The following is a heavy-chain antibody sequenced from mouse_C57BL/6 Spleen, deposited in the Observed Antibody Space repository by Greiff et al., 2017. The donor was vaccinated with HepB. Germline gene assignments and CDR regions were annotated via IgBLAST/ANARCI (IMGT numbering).Heavy chain of an antibody. CDR2: IYPGDGDT. CDR1: GYAFSSSW. CDR3: ARGDYGYGYYYAMDY. J-gene: IGHJ4*01. V-gene: IGHV1-82*01. Sequence: VQLKESGPELVKPGASVKISCKASGYAFSSSWMNWVKQRPGKGLEWIGRIYPGDGDTNYNGKFKGKATLTADKSSSTAYMQLSSLTSEDSAVYFCARGDYGYGYYYAMDYWGQGTSVTVSS. D-gene: IGHD2-2*01.